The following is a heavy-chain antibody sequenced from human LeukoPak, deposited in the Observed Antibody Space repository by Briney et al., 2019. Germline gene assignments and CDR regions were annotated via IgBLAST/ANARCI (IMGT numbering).Heavy chain of an antibody. CDR3: ARDRPIHGPKFDY. CDR2: VDTSGSN. J-gene: IGHJ4*02. Sequence: SQTLSLTCTVSGSSISSGGDFWTWIRQHPEMGLEWIGYVDTSGSNYYNPSLQSRLTMSIVESTNQFSLKLTSVTAADTAVYFCARDRPIHGPKFDYWGQGILVTVSS. CDR1: GSSISSGGDF. V-gene: IGHV4-31*03.